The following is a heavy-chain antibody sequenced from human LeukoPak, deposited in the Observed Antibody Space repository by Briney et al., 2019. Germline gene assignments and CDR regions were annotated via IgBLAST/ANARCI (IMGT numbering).Heavy chain of an antibody. CDR2: INSYSSHI. CDR3: ARGDDHHGSRNTHYFYYYMDV. CDR1: GFTFSTSA. V-gene: IGHV3-21*01. Sequence: GGSLRLSCAASGFTFSTSAMNWVRQVPGKGLEWVSSINSYSSHIYYAASVRGRFTVSRDNARNSVFLQMNSLTAEDTAVYYCARGDDHHGSRNTHYFYYYMDVWGKGTTVTVSS. D-gene: IGHD3-10*01. J-gene: IGHJ6*03.